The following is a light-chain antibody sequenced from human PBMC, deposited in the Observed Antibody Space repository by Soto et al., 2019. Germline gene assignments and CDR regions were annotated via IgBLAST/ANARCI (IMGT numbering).Light chain of an antibody. CDR2: ATS. J-gene: IGKJ1*01. CDR1: ETVSRY. CDR3: QQSYRSPQT. Sequence: DIQMTQSPSALSASVGDRVTISCRASETVSRYLNWYQQKSGNSPRLLIYATSNLQTGVPPRFIGSGSGTDFSLTVSSLQLEDFATYYCQQSYRSPQTFGHGTRV. V-gene: IGKV1-39*01.